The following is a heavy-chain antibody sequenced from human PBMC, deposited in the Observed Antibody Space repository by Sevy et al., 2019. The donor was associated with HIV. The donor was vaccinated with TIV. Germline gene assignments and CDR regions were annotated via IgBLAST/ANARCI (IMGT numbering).Heavy chain of an antibody. CDR3: ARLCSSTSCYTPTDAFDI. V-gene: IGHV3-48*01. J-gene: IGHJ3*02. D-gene: IGHD2-2*02. Sequence: GGSLRLSCAASGFTFSSYIMNWVRQAPGKGLEWVSYISSSSSTIYYADSVKGRFTISRDNAKNSLYLQMNSLRAEDTAVYYCARLCSSTSCYTPTDAFDIWGQGTMVTVSS. CDR1: GFTFSSYI. CDR2: ISSSSSTI.